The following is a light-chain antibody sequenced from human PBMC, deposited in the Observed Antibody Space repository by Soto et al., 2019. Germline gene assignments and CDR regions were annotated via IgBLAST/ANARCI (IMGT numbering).Light chain of an antibody. CDR3: SSYTSSRGV. CDR2: DVS. Sequence: QSALTQPASVSGSPGQSITISCTGTSSDVGGYNYVSWYQQHPGKAPKLMIYDVSNRPSGVSNRSSGSKSGNTASLTISGLQAEDEADYYCSSYTSSRGVFGGGTTLTVL. V-gene: IGLV2-14*01. CDR1: SSDVGGYNY. J-gene: IGLJ2*01.